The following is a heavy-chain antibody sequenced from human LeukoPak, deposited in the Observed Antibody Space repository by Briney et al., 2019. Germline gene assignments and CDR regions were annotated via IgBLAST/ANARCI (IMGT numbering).Heavy chain of an antibody. D-gene: IGHD4-17*01. CDR2: ISSSSSFI. CDR3: ARDAYGDYGADWSFDL. CDR1: GFTFSSYG. J-gene: IGHJ2*01. V-gene: IGHV3-21*01. Sequence: GGSLRLSCAASGFTFSSYGMHWVRQAPGKGLEWVSSISSSSSFISYADSVKGRFTISRDNAKNSLYLQMNSLRAEDTAVYYCARDAYGDYGADWSFDLWGRGTLVTVSS.